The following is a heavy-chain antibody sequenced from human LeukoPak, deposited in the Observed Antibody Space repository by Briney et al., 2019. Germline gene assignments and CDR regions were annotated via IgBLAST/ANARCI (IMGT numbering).Heavy chain of an antibody. Sequence: PGGSLRLSCAASGFTFSSYAMSWVRQAPGKGLEWVSAISDSGGSTYSADSVKGRFTISRDNSKNTLYLQMNSLRAEDTAVYYCAKGGGQYCRGGTCYSFDYWGQGTLVTVSS. CDR3: AKGGGQYCRGGTCYSFDY. CDR1: GFTFSSYA. D-gene: IGHD2-15*01. CDR2: ISDSGGST. J-gene: IGHJ4*02. V-gene: IGHV3-23*01.